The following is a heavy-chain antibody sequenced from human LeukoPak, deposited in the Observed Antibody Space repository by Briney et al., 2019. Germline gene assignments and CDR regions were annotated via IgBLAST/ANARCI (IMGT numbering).Heavy chain of an antibody. CDR2: IYPGDSDT. Sequence: GESLKISCKGSGYSFTSYWIGWGRQMPGKGLEWMGIIYPGDSDTRYSPSFQGQVTISADKSISTAYLQWSSLKASDTAMYYCARSPWELHTGGDYWGQGTLVTVSS. V-gene: IGHV5-51*01. D-gene: IGHD1-26*01. J-gene: IGHJ4*02. CDR1: GYSFTSYW. CDR3: ARSPWELHTGGDY.